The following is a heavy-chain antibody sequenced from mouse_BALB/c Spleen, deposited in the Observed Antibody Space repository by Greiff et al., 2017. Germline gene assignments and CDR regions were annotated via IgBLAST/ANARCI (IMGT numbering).Heavy chain of an antibody. V-gene: IGHV3-8*02. CDR1: GDSITSGY. J-gene: IGHJ2*01. D-gene: IGHD4-1*01. CDR3: ARITGRVPAYFDY. Sequence: EVQLRQSGPSLVKPSQTLSLTCSVTGDSITSGYWNWIRKFPGNKLEYMGYISYSGSTYYNPSLKSRISITRDTSKNQYYLQLNSVTTEDTATYYCARITGRVPAYFDYWGQGTTLTVSS. CDR2: ISYSGST.